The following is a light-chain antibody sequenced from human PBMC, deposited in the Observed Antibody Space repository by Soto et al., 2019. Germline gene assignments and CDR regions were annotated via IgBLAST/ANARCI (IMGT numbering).Light chain of an antibody. V-gene: IGKV1-5*01. CDR3: QQSYSTPWT. CDR1: QTISSW. CDR2: DAS. Sequence: DIQMTQSPSTLSGSVGDRVTITCRASQTISSWLAWYQQKPGKAPKLLIYDASSLESGVPSRFSGSGSGTDFTLTISSLQPDDFATYYCQQSYSTPWTFGQGTKVDIK. J-gene: IGKJ1*01.